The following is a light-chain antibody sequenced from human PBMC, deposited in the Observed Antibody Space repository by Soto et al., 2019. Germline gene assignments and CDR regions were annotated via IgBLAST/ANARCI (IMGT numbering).Light chain of an antibody. CDR2: DDS. Sequence: SYELTQPPSVSVAPGQTARITCGGNNIGSKSVHWYQQKPGQAPVLVVYDDSDRPSGITERFSGSNSGNTATLTISRVEAGDEADYYCQVWDSSSDHPVYVFGTGTKLTVL. CDR3: QVWDSSSDHPVYV. J-gene: IGLJ1*01. CDR1: NIGSKS. V-gene: IGLV3-21*02.